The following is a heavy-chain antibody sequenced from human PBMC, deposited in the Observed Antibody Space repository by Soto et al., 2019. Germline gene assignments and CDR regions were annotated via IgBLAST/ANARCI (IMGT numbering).Heavy chain of an antibody. CDR1: GFTFSSYA. CDR3: ARDDGVGATLTMAFDI. CDR2: ISSNGGST. J-gene: IGHJ3*02. Sequence: GGPLRLSCAASGFTFSSYAMHWVRQAPGKGLEYVSAISSNGGSTYYANPVKGRFTISRDNSKNTLYLQMGSLRAEDMAVYYCARDDGVGATLTMAFDIWGQGTMVTXSS. V-gene: IGHV3-64*01. D-gene: IGHD1-26*01.